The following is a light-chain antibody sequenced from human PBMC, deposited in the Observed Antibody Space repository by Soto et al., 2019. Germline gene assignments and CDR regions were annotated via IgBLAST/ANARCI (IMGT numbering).Light chain of an antibody. CDR1: NSNIGNNY. CDR2: ENN. J-gene: IGLJ2*01. V-gene: IGLV1-51*02. Sequence: QAVVTQPPSVSAAPGQKVTISCSGSNSNIGNNYVSWYQHLPGTAPKLLIYENNRRPSGSPDRFSGSKSGTSASLGITGLQTGDEADYYCGTWDSSLSVVLFGGGTQLTVL. CDR3: GTWDSSLSVVL.